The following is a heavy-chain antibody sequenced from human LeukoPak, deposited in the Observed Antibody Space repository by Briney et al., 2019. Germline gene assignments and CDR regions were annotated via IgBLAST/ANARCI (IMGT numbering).Heavy chain of an antibody. V-gene: IGHV3-23*01. CDR2: SGSGGST. Sequence: SGSGGSTYYADSVKGRFTISRDNSKNTLYLQMNSLRAEDTAVYYCAKDRVYGDYAGSGMDVWGQGTTVTVSS. D-gene: IGHD4-17*01. CDR3: AKDRVYGDYAGSGMDV. J-gene: IGHJ6*02.